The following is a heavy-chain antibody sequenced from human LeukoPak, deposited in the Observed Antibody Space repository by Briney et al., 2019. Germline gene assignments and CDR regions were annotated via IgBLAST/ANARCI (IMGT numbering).Heavy chain of an antibody. CDR1: GGSISSSNCY. CDR2: IYNSGST. D-gene: IGHD3-22*01. V-gene: IGHV4-39*07. Sequence: SETLSLTCTVSGGSISSSNCYWGWIRQPPGKGLEWIGSIYNSGSTNYNPSLKSRVTISVDTSKNQFSLKLSSVTAADTAVYYCARVDYDSSGYYIDYWGQGTLVTVSS. CDR3: ARVDYDSSGYYIDY. J-gene: IGHJ4*02.